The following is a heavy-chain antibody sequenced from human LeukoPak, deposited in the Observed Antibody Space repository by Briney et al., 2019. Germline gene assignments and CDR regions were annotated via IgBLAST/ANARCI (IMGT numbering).Heavy chain of an antibody. D-gene: IGHD1-26*01. CDR1: GFTFSSYW. J-gene: IGHJ4*02. V-gene: IGHV3-7*03. CDR2: IKQDGSEK. CDR3: AKGSGSYGRGFDY. Sequence: GGSLRLSCAASGFTFSSYWMSWVREARGKGREGVANIKQDGSEKYYVDSVKGRFTISRDNAKNSLYLQMNSLRAEDTAVYYCAKGSGSYGRGFDYWGQGTLVTVSS.